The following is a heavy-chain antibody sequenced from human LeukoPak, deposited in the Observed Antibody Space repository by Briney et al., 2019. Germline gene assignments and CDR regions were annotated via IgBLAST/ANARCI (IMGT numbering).Heavy chain of an antibody. CDR2: IIPIFGTA. CDR1: GGTFSSYA. D-gene: IGHD3-10*01. V-gene: IGHV1-69*13. CDR3: ARDYYGSGSPPIFDY. J-gene: IGHJ4*02. Sequence: SVKVSCTASGGTFSSYAISWVRQAPGQGLEWMGGIIPIFGTANYAQKFQGRVTITADESTSTAYMELSSLRSEDTAVYYCARDYYGSGSPPIFDYWGQGTLVTVSS.